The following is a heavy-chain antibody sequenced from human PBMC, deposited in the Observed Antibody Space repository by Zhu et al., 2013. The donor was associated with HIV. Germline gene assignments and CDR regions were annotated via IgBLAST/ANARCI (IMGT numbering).Heavy chain of an antibody. Sequence: QVQLVQSGAEVKKPGSSVKVSCKASGGTFSSYAISWVRQAPGQGLEWMGGIIPIFGTANYAQKFQGRVTITADKSTSTAYMELSSLRSEDTAVYYCASKSYYDSSGYLWYFDLWGRGTLVTVSS. CDR2: IIPIFGTA. CDR1: GGTFSSYA. CDR3: ASKSYYDSSGYLWYFDL. D-gene: IGHD3-22*01. J-gene: IGHJ2*01. V-gene: IGHV1-69*06.